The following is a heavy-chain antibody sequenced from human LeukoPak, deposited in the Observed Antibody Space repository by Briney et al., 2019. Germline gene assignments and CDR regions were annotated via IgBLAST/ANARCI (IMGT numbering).Heavy chain of an antibody. CDR1: GYTFTGYY. J-gene: IGHJ4*02. D-gene: IGHD3-9*01. V-gene: IGHV1-2*02. CDR3: ARVGYYDILTGPPGGFDY. CDR2: INPNSGGT. Sequence: ASVKVSFKASGYTFTGYYIHWVRQAPGQGLEWMGWINPNSGGTNYAQKFQGRVTMTRDTSISTAYMELSRLRSDDTAVYYCARVGYYDILTGPPGGFDYWGQGTVVTVSS.